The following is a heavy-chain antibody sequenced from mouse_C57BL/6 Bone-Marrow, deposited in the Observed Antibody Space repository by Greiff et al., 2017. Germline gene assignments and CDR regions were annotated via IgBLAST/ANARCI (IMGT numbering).Heavy chain of an antibody. CDR3: ARFYDGYYPYYFDY. D-gene: IGHD2-3*01. CDR2: IYPGSGST. Sequence: QVQLQQSGAELARPGASVKMSCKASGYTFTSYWITWVKQRPGQGLEWIGDIYPGSGSTNYNEKFKSKATLTVDTSSSTAYMQLSSLTSEDSAVYYCARFYDGYYPYYFDYWGQGTTLTVSS. V-gene: IGHV1-55*01. CDR1: GYTFTSYW. J-gene: IGHJ2*01.